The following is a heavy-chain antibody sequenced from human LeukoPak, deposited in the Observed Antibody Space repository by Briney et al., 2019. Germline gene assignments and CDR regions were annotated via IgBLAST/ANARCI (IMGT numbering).Heavy chain of an antibody. Sequence: SETLSLTCTVSGGSISSSSYYWGWIRQPPGKGLEWIGSIYYSGSTYYNPSLKSRVTISVATSKNQFSLKLSSVTAADTAVYYCAARYSSGWYSSFDYWGQGTLVTVSS. CDR2: IYYSGST. D-gene: IGHD6-19*01. CDR1: GGSISSSSYY. J-gene: IGHJ4*02. V-gene: IGHV4-39*07. CDR3: AARYSSGWYSSFDY.